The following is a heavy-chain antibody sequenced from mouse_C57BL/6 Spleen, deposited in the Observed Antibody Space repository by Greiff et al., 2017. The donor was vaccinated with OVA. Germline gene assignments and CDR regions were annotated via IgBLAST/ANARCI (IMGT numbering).Heavy chain of an antibody. Sequence: QVQLQQPGAELVRPGSSVKLSCKASGYTFTSYWMDWVKQRPGQGLEWIGNIYPSDSETHYNQKFKDKATLTVDKSSSTAYMQLSSLTSEDSAVYYCARDAYSGNFDYWGQGTTLTVSS. V-gene: IGHV1-61*01. CDR3: ARDAYSGNFDY. D-gene: IGHD6-5*01. J-gene: IGHJ2*01. CDR1: GYTFTSYW. CDR2: IYPSDSET.